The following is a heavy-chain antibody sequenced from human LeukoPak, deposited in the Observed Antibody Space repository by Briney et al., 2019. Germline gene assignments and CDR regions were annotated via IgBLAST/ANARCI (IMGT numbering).Heavy chain of an antibody. Sequence: ASVTVSCMASGYTFNNYFISWVRQAPGQGVEWVGWISPHSHTTHYADKVQGRVTMTTDTSTTTVYMELRSLRSDDTAVYFCARGQSMYYWGRGNPVTVSS. D-gene: IGHD2-8*01. CDR2: ISPHSHTT. CDR3: ARGQSMYY. CDR1: GYTFNNYF. J-gene: IGHJ4*02. V-gene: IGHV1-18*01.